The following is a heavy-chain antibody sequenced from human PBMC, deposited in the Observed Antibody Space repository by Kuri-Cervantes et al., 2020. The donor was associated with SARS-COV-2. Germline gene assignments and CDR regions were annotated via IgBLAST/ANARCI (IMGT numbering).Heavy chain of an antibody. D-gene: IGHD6-13*01. V-gene: IGHV1-69*13. CDR1: GGTFRSYA. Sequence: SVKVSCKASGGTFRSYAISWVRQAPGQGLEWMGGIIPIFGTANYAQKFQGRVTITADESTSTAYMELSSLRSEDTAVYYCARGNPRGISMDVWGQGTTVTVSS. J-gene: IGHJ6*02. CDR3: ARGNPRGISMDV. CDR2: IIPIFGTA.